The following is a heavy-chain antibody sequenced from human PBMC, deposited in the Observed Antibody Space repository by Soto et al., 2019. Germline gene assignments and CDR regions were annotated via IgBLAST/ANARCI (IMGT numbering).Heavy chain of an antibody. CDR3: ARAREYYFDHYGLDV. V-gene: IGHV3-30-3*01. Sequence: QVQLVESGGGVVQPGRSLRLSCAASGFTFSSYTMHWVRQAPGKGLEWVAVISYDGSNKYYADSVKGRFTFSRDNSKNTLYLQMNSLTAEDTAVYYCARAREYYFDHYGLDVWGQGTTVTVSS. J-gene: IGHJ6*02. CDR2: ISYDGSNK. CDR1: GFTFSSYT.